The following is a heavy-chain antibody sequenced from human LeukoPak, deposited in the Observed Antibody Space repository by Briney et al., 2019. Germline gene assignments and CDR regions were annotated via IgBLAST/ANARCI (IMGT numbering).Heavy chain of an antibody. V-gene: IGHV3-15*01. CDR1: GLTFSNAW. Sequence: GGSLRLSCAASGLTFSNAWMSWVRQAPGKGLEWVGRIKSKTDGETTDYAAPVKGRFTISRDDSKNTLYLQMNSLKAEDTAVYYCAIKSVGATPNYFDYWGQGTLVTVSS. CDR2: IKSKTDGETT. J-gene: IGHJ4*02. CDR3: AIKSVGATPNYFDY. D-gene: IGHD1-26*01.